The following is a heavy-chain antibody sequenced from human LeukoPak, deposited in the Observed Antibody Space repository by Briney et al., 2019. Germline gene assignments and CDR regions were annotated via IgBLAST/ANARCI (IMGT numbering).Heavy chain of an antibody. D-gene: IGHD3-10*01. CDR2: IHYTGST. Sequence: SETLSLTCTVSGGSISSYYWSWIRQSPGKGLECIGYIHYTGSTNYNPSLKSRVTISVETSKNQFSLKLKSVTAADTAVYYCARGGYYGSGNDFRFDPWGQGAWSPSPQ. V-gene: IGHV4-59*01. CDR3: ARGGYYGSGNDFRFDP. J-gene: IGHJ5*02. CDR1: GGSISSYY.